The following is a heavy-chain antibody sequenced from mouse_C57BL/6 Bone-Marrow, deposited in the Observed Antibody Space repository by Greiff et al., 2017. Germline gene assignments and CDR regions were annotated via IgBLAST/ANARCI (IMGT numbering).Heavy chain of an antibody. CDR3: ARLGYYYGSNFDY. D-gene: IGHD1-1*01. J-gene: IGHJ2*01. CDR2: IDPNSGGN. V-gene: IGHV1-72*01. CDR1: GYTFTSYW. Sequence: VQLQQPGAELVKPGASVTLSCKASGYTFTSYWMHWVKQRPGRGLEWIGRIDPNSGGNKYNEKFKSKSTLTVDQPSSTANMQLSSRTSEDSAVYYCARLGYYYGSNFDYWGQGTTLTVSS.